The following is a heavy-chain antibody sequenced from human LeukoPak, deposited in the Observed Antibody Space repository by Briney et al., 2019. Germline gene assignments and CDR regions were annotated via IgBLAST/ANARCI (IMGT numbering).Heavy chain of an antibody. J-gene: IGHJ4*02. CDR3: AKANWVSNADAVW. Sequence: GGSLRLSCATSGFPFETNAMSWVRQAPGKGLEWVATIGNTETFYADSVTGRFTISRDNSKNTVNLQMNRLRVEDTAIYYCAKANWVSNADAVWWGQGTQVTVSS. D-gene: IGHD1-1*01. V-gene: IGHV3-23*01. CDR1: GFPFETNA. CDR2: IGNTET.